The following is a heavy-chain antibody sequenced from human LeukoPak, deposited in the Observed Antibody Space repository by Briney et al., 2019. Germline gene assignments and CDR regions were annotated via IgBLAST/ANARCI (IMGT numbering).Heavy chain of an antibody. CDR1: GVTFSNYA. Sequence: GGSLRLSCAASGVTFSNYAMNWVRQAPGKGLEWVSAFTGSGGSTYYADSVKGRFTISRDNSKNTLFLQMNSLRAEDTAVYYCAKARGSGYYSSFDLWGRGTLVTVSS. CDR2: FTGSGGST. D-gene: IGHD6-19*01. V-gene: IGHV3-23*01. J-gene: IGHJ2*01. CDR3: AKARGSGYYSSFDL.